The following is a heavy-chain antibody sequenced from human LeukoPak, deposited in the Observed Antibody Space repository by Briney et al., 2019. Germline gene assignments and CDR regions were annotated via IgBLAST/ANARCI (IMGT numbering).Heavy chain of an antibody. CDR3: VRDIQWRFDP. D-gene: IGHD2-8*01. J-gene: IGHJ5*02. CDR2: ISTNKGNT. CDR1: SYMFTSYG. V-gene: IGHV1-18*01. Sequence: ASVKVSCKASSYMFTSYGISWVRQAPGQGLEWMGWISTNKGNTNYAQRLQGRVTMTTDTSTSTAYMELRSLRSDDTAIYYCVRDIQWRFDPWGQGTLVTVSS.